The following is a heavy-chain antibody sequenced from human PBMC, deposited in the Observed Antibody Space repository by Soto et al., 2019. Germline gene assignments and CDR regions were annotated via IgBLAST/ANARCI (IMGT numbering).Heavy chain of an antibody. CDR1: GFAFSTHS. CDR2: IRSGDTTI. CDR3: ARDLNSDAFDI. D-gene: IGHD1-7*01. J-gene: IGHJ3*02. V-gene: IGHV3-48*02. Sequence: GGSLRLSCVASGFAFSTHSMNWVRQAPGKGLEWVSYIRSGDTTIYYTDSVKGRFTISRDNAKNSLYLEMNGLRDEDTAVYYCARDLNSDAFDIWGQGTMVTVSS.